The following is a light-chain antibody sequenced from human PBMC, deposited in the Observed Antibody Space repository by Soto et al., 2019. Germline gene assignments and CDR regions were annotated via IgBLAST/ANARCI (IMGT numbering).Light chain of an antibody. CDR1: SSSIGAGYN. CDR3: QSYDSSLSGWL. Sequence: QSVLTQPPSVSGAPGQRVTISCTGSSSSIGAGYNVHWYQQVPGTAPKLLIYGDSNRPSGVPDRFSGSKSGTSASLAITGLQAEDEADYYCQSYDSSLSGWLFGGGTQLTVL. J-gene: IGLJ3*02. V-gene: IGLV1-40*01. CDR2: GDS.